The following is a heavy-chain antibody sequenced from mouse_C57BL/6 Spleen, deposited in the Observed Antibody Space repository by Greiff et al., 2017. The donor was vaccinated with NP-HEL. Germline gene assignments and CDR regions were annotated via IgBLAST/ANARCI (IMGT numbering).Heavy chain of an antibody. CDR3: ARREVVAKGFAY. Sequence: EVMLVESGGGLVKPGGSLKLSCAASGFTFSSYTMSWVRQTPEKRLEWVATISGGGGNTYYPDSVKGRFTISRDNAKNTLYLQMSSLRSEDTALYYCARREVVAKGFAYWGQGTLVTVSA. J-gene: IGHJ3*01. D-gene: IGHD1-1*01. V-gene: IGHV5-9*01. CDR1: GFTFSSYT. CDR2: ISGGGGNT.